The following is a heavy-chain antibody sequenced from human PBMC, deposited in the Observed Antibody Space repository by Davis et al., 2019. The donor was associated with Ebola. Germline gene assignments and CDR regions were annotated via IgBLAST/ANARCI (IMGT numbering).Heavy chain of an antibody. J-gene: IGHJ4*02. CDR3: AKRDDSNDYPYYFDC. CDR2: IGGSDGST. CDR1: GFTFSSYA. V-gene: IGHV3-23*01. D-gene: IGHD4-11*01. Sequence: GEPLKISCEGTGFTFSSYAMSWVRQAPGKGLEWVSGIGGSDGSTYYADSVKGRFTISRDNSKNTMYLEMNSLRVEDTAMYYCAKRDDSNDYPYYFDCWGQGTLVTVSS.